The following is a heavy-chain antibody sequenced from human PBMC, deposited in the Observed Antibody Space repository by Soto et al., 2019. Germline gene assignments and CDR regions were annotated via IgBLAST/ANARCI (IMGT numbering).Heavy chain of an antibody. CDR1: GYIFTNYD. D-gene: IGHD1-7*01. CDR3: ARGADGEL. V-gene: IGHV1-18*01. J-gene: IGHJ4*02. Sequence: QVQMVQSGAEVKKSGASVKVSCKTSGYIFTNYDITWVRQAPGQGLEWMGWISAYNGNTNYAQKLQDRVTMTTDTSTRPAYMELRSLRSDDTAVYYCARGADGELWGQGTLVIVSP. CDR2: ISAYNGNT.